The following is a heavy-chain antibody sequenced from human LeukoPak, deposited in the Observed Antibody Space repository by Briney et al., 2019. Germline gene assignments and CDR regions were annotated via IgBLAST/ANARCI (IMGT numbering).Heavy chain of an antibody. CDR3: AKDILAAGLFFDY. D-gene: IGHD6-13*01. Sequence: GGSLRLSCAASGFIFSDYYMGWVRQAPGKGLEWVSYISNKGSSSTTYYADSVKGRFTISRDDAQNSLYLQMDSLRADDTAVYYCAKDILAAGLFFDYWGQGILVTVSS. CDR1: GFIFSDYY. CDR2: ISNKGSSSTT. V-gene: IGHV3-11*01. J-gene: IGHJ4*02.